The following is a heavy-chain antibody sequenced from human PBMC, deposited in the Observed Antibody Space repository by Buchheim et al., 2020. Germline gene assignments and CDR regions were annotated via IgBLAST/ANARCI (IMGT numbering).Heavy chain of an antibody. Sequence: QVQLVQSGAEVKKPGASVKVSCKASGYTFTSYYMHWVRQAPGQGLEWMGIINPSGGSTSSAQKFKGRVTMTRDTSPSTVYMELSSLRSEDTAVYYCASSSSYSNYGDYYYYGMDVWGQGTT. CDR1: GYTFTSYY. J-gene: IGHJ6*02. CDR2: INPSGGST. D-gene: IGHD4-11*01. CDR3: ASSSSYSNYGDYYYYGMDV. V-gene: IGHV1-46*03.